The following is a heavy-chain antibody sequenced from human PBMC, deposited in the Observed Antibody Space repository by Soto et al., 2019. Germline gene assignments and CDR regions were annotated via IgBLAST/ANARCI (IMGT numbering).Heavy chain of an antibody. Sequence: EVQLLESGGGLVQPGGSLRLSCAASGFTFSSYAMSWVRQAPGKGLEWVSTISGGGGSTYYADSVKGRFTISRDNSKNTLSLQVNSLRAEDTAVYYCAKAACSGGSCYSDYWGQGTLVTVSS. J-gene: IGHJ4*02. V-gene: IGHV3-23*01. CDR2: ISGGGGST. D-gene: IGHD2-15*01. CDR3: AKAACSGGSCYSDY. CDR1: GFTFSSYA.